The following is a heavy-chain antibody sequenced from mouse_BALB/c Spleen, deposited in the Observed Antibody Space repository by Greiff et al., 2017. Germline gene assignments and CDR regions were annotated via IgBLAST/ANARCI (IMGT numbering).Heavy chain of an antibody. CDR3: ARDLAY. Sequence: EVQLQESGPGLVKPSQSLSLTCSVTGYSITSGYFWNWIRQFPGNKLEWMGYINYDGSTNYNPSLKNRISITRDTSKNPLFLKLNSVTTEDTATYYWARDLAYWGQGTLVTVSA. V-gene: IGHV3-6*02. CDR2: INYDGST. CDR1: GYSITSGYF. J-gene: IGHJ3*01.